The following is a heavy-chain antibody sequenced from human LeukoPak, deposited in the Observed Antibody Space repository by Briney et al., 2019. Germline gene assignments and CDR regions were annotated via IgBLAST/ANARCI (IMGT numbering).Heavy chain of an antibody. Sequence: ASVKVSCKVSGYTLTELSMHWVRQAPGKGLEWMGGFDPEDGETIYAQKFQGRVTMTEDTSTDTAYMELSSLRSEDTAVYYCATTSLYCGGDCYRAFDIWGQGTMVTVSS. CDR2: FDPEDGET. J-gene: IGHJ3*02. D-gene: IGHD2-21*01. V-gene: IGHV1-24*01. CDR1: GYTLTELS. CDR3: ATTSLYCGGDCYRAFDI.